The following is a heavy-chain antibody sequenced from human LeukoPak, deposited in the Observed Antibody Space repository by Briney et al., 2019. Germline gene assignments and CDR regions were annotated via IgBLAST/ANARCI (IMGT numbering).Heavy chain of an antibody. V-gene: IGHV4-59*08. CDR3: ARARVYDSSGFDY. Sequence: SETLSLTCTVSGGSISSYYWSWIRQPPGKGLEWIGYIYYSGSTNYNPSLKSRVTIPVDTSKNQFSLKLSSVTAADTAVYYCARARVYDSSGFDYWGQGTLVTVSS. CDR2: IYYSGST. J-gene: IGHJ4*02. D-gene: IGHD3-22*01. CDR1: GGSISSYY.